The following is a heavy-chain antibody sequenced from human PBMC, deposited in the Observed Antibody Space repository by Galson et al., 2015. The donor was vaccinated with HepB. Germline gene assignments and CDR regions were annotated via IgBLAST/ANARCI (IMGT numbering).Heavy chain of an antibody. D-gene: IGHD4-17*01. CDR1: GFTFSSYS. V-gene: IGHV3-48*02. Sequence: SLRLSCAASGFTFSSYSMNWVRQAPGKGLEWVSYISSSSSTIYYADSVKGRFTISRDNAKNSLYLQMNSLRDEDTAVYYCARDHSFLRGVTTVTPGWFDPWGQGTLVTVSS. CDR3: ARDHSFLRGVTTVTPGWFDP. CDR2: ISSSSSTI. J-gene: IGHJ5*02.